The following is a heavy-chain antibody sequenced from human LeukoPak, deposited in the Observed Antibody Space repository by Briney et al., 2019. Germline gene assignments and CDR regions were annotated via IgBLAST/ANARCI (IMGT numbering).Heavy chain of an antibody. V-gene: IGHV3-11*01. CDR1: GFTFSDYY. J-gene: IGHJ6*03. D-gene: IGHD5-18*01. Sequence: GGSLRLSCAASGFTFSDYYMGWIRQAPGKGLEWVSYISSSGSSRYYADSVKGRFSISRDNAKNSLYLQMNSLRAEDTAVYYCARLPRGYSYGSTYYYYMDVWGKGTTVTVSS. CDR3: ARLPRGYSYGSTYYYYMDV. CDR2: ISSSGSSR.